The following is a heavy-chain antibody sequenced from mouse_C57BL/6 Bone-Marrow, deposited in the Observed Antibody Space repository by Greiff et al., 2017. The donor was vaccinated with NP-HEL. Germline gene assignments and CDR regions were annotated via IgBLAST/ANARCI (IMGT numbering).Heavy chain of an antibody. CDR3: AKQGSYGNSFDY. CDR2: IWGDGRT. CDR1: GFSLTSYG. D-gene: IGHD2-1*01. J-gene: IGHJ2*01. Sequence: VTLMESGPGLVAPSQSLSITCTVSGFSLTSYGLSWVRQPPGKGLEWLGVIWGDGRTNYHSALLSRLSISKDNSKSQVFLKLNSLKTDDTATYYCAKQGSYGNSFDYWGQGTTLTVSS. V-gene: IGHV2-3*01.